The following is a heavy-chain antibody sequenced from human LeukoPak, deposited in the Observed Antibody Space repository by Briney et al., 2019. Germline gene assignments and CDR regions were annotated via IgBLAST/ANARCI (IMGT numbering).Heavy chain of an antibody. D-gene: IGHD1-26*01. J-gene: IGHJ3*02. CDR1: GYTFTSYD. V-gene: IGHV1-8*03. CDR2: MNPNSGNT. CDR3: ARKGAKERAFDI. Sequence: ASVKVSCKASGYTFTSYDINWARQATGQGLEWMGWMNPNSGNTGYAQKFQGRVTITRNTSISTAYMELSSLRSEDTAVYYCARKGAKERAFDIWGQGTMVTVSS.